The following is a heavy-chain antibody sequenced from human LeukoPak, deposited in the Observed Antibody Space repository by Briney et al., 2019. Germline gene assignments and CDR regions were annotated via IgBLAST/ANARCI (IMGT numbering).Heavy chain of an antibody. Sequence: ASVKVSCKAAGYTFTGYYMHWVRQAPGQGLEWMGWINPNSGGTNYAQKFQGRVTMTRDTSISTAYMELSRLRSDDTAVYYCARGAHYHDSSEGYDYWGQGTLVTVSS. V-gene: IGHV1-2*02. CDR2: INPNSGGT. D-gene: IGHD3-22*01. J-gene: IGHJ4*02. CDR1: GYTFTGYY. CDR3: ARGAHYHDSSEGYDY.